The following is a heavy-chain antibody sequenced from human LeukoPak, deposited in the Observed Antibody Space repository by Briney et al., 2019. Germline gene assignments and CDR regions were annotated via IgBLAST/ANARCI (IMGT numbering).Heavy chain of an antibody. V-gene: IGHV3-30*03. J-gene: IGHJ4*02. CDR2: ISLDGSSK. D-gene: IGHD1-1*01. CDR3: ATNWNDSGFPFN. Sequence: GGSLRLSCAVSGLTYSSYGMHWVRQAPGKGLEWVAFISLDGSSKNYADFVKGRFTISRDNSKNTLYLQMNSLRAEDTAVLYCATNWNDSGFPFNWGQGTLVTVSS. CDR1: GLTYSSYG.